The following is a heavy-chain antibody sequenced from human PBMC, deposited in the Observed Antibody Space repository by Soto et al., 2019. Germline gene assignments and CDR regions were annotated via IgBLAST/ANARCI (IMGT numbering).Heavy chain of an antibody. J-gene: IGHJ5*02. CDR3: ARRRSIVGATDWFDP. Sequence: SETLSLTCTVSGGSISSGGYYGRWIRQHPGKGLEWIGYMYQRGSTYYNPSLKRRVTISVDRSKNQFSLKLSSVTDADTAVYYCARRRSIVGATDWFDPWGQGTLVTVSS. CDR2: MYQRGST. CDR1: GGSISSGGYY. D-gene: IGHD1-26*01. V-gene: IGHV4-30-2*01.